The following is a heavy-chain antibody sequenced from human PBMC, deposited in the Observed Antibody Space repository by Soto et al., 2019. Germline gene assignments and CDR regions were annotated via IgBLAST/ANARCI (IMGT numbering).Heavy chain of an antibody. CDR1: GFTFSSYA. J-gene: IGHJ4*02. V-gene: IGHV3-30-3*01. Sequence: GGSLRLSCAASGFTFSSYAMHWVRQAPGKGLEWVAVITCDGSNKSYADSVKGRFTISRDNAKNSVYLQMNSLRAEDTAAYYCARGIAARTPPDNWGQGTLVTVSS. CDR2: ITCDGSNK. D-gene: IGHD6-13*01. CDR3: ARGIAARTPPDN.